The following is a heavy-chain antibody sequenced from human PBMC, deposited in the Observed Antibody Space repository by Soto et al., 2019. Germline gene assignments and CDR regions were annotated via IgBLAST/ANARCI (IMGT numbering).Heavy chain of an antibody. CDR3: GRTKGGCSYGTPFDS. CDR1: GFTFDDYA. J-gene: IGHJ4*02. CDR2: ISWNSGNI. V-gene: IGHV3-9*01. Sequence: EVQLEESGGALVQPGRSLRLSCAASGFTFDDYAMYWVRQVLGKGLEWVSSISWNSGNIGYADSVKGRFTTSRDNAENSLYRQMNSLRPEDTALYYCGRTKGGCSYGTPFDSWGQGTLVTVSS. D-gene: IGHD3-16*01.